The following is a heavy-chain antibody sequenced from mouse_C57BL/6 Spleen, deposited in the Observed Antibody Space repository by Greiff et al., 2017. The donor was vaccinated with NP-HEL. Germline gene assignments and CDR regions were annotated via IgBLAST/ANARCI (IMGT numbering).Heavy chain of an antibody. D-gene: IGHD3-2*02. J-gene: IGHJ4*01. CDR1: GYTFTSYG. CDR3: ARDSSGNAMDY. V-gene: IGHV1-81*01. Sequence: QVQLKQSGAELARPGASVKLSCKASGYTFTSYGISWVKQRTGQGLEWIGEIYPRSGNTYYNEKFKGKATLTADKSSSTAYMELRSLTSEDSAVYFCARDSSGNAMDYWGQGTSVTVSS. CDR2: IYPRSGNT.